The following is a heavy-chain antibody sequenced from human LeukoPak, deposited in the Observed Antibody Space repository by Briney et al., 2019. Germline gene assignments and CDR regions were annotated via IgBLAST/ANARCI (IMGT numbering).Heavy chain of an antibody. J-gene: IGHJ3*02. Sequence: ASVKVSCKASGYTFTSYDINWVRQATGQGLEWMGWMNPNSGNTGYAQRFQGRVTMTRNTSISTAYMELSSLRSEDTAVYYCARVVRWRTDAFDIWGQGTMVTVSS. CDR3: ARVVRWRTDAFDI. CDR2: MNPNSGNT. D-gene: IGHD2-15*01. CDR1: GYTFTSYD. V-gene: IGHV1-8*01.